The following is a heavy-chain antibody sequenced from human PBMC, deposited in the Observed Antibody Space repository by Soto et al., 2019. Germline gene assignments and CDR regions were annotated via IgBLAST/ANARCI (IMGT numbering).Heavy chain of an antibody. CDR3: AKDRGYGSGSLNGMHV. CDR1: GFTFSSYA. CDR2: ISGSGGST. Sequence: EVQLLESGGGLVQPGGSLRLSCAASGFTFSSYAMSWVRQAPGKGLEWVSTISGSGGSTYYADSVRGRFNISRDNSKNTLYLQKNSERAEHTAVYYCAKDRGYGSGSLNGMHVWGRGTTVTVSS. J-gene: IGHJ6*02. V-gene: IGHV3-23*01. D-gene: IGHD3-10*01.